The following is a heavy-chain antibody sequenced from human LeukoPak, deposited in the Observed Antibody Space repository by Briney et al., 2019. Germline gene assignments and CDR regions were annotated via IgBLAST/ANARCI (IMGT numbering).Heavy chain of an antibody. CDR1: GFTFRSYA. J-gene: IGHJ4*02. CDR3: AKDDIIKNW. V-gene: IGHV3-23*01. D-gene: IGHD2/OR15-2a*01. CDR2: VTNSGSNT. Sequence: PGGSLRLSCAASGFTFRSYAMSWVRQAPGKGLECVSYVTNSGSNTYYADSVKGRFTISRDNSKNTLYLQMNSLTAEDTAVYYCAKDDIIKNWWGQGTLVTVSS.